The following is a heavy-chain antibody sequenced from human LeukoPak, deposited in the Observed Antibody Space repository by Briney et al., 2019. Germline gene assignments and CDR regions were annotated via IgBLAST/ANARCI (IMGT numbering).Heavy chain of an antibody. D-gene: IGHD3-9*01. Sequence: PGGSLRLSCAASGFTFSRYGMHWVRQAPGKGLEWVAVIWYDGSNKYYADSVKGRFTISRDNSKNTLYLQMNSLRAEDTAVYYCARSPFMTGHFDYWGQGTLVTVSS. CDR2: IWYDGSNK. CDR3: ARSPFMTGHFDY. V-gene: IGHV3-33*01. J-gene: IGHJ4*02. CDR1: GFTFSRYG.